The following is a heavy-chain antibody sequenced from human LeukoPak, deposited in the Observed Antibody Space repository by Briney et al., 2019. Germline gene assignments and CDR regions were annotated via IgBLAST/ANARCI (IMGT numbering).Heavy chain of an antibody. D-gene: IGHD2-8*01. CDR1: GVSISSGGYY. CDR3: ARGMGMRYYFDY. CDR2: IYHSGST. J-gene: IGHJ4*02. Sequence: SETLSLTCAVSGVSISSGGYYWSWIRQPPGKGLEWIGYIYHSGSTYYNPSLKSRVTISVDRSKNQFSLKLSSVTAADTAVYYCARGMGMRYYFDYWGQGTLVTVSS. V-gene: IGHV4-30-2*01.